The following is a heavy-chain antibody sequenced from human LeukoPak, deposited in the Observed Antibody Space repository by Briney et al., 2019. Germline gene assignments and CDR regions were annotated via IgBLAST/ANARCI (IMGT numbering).Heavy chain of an antibody. CDR2: ISSSSSYI. V-gene: IGHV3-21*01. J-gene: IGHJ4*02. CDR3: ASSLRGQLEIDY. CDR1: GFTFSSNW. Sequence: GGSLRLSCAASGFTFSSNWMSWVRQAPGKGLEWVSSISSSSSYIYYADSVKGRFTISRDNAKNSLYLQMNSLRAEDTAVYYCASSLRGQLEIDYWGQGTLVTVSS. D-gene: IGHD6-6*01.